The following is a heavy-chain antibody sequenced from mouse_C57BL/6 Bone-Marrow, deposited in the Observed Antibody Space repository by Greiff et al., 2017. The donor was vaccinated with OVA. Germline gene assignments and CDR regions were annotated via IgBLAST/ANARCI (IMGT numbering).Heavy chain of an antibody. Sequence: QLQQSGAELARPGASVKLSCKASGYTFTSYGISWVKQRTGQGLEWIGEIYPRSGNTYYNEKFKGKATLTADKSSSTAYMELRSLTSEDSAVYFCAREMGYYGGFAYWGQGTLVTVSA. CDR1: GYTFTSYG. D-gene: IGHD1-1*01. V-gene: IGHV1-81*01. CDR2: IYPRSGNT. J-gene: IGHJ3*01. CDR3: AREMGYYGGFAY.